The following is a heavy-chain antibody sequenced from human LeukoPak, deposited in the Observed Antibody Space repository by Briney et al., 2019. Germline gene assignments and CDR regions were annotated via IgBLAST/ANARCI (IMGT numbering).Heavy chain of an antibody. V-gene: IGHV4-31*03. D-gene: IGHD5-18*01. Sequence: SQTLSLTCTVSGGSISSGGYYWSWISQHPGKGLEWIGYIYYSGSTYYNQSLKSRVTISVDTSKNQFSLKLSSVTAADTAVYYCATVDTAMPYYFDYWGQGTLVTVSS. CDR1: GGSISSGGYY. CDR3: ATVDTAMPYYFDY. J-gene: IGHJ4*02. CDR2: IYYSGST.